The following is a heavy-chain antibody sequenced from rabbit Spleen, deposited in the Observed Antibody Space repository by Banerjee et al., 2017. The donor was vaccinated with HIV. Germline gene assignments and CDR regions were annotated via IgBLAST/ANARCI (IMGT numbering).Heavy chain of an antibody. D-gene: IGHD8-1*01. CDR2: IAGDNSGFT. CDR3: ARDGAGGSYFAL. J-gene: IGHJ4*01. Sequence: QEQLVESGGGLVKPEGSLTLTCKASGVSFSDKDVMCWVRQAPGKGLEWISCIAGDNSGFTYSATWATGRFTCSKTSSTTVTLQMTSLTAADTATYFCARDGAGGSYFALWGPGTLVTVS. V-gene: IGHV1S45*01. CDR1: GVSFSDKDV.